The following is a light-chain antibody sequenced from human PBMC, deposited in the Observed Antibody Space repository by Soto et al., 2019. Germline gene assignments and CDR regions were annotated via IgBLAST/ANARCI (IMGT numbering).Light chain of an antibody. CDR1: QDISDV. CDR3: QQFYDLPIT. J-gene: IGKJ5*01. Sequence: EILVTLCPSALSACVGDRVTITCQASQDISDVLNWYQQQPGKAPKVLIYDASKLQTGVPSRFSGRGSGKDFTFTISSLQADDSGTYYCQQFYDLPITFGQGTRLE. CDR2: DAS. V-gene: IGKV1-33*01.